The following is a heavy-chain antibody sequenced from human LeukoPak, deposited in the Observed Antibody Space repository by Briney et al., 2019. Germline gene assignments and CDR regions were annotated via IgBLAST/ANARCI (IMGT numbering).Heavy chain of an antibody. CDR3: ASGEWDYGDYEFDY. Sequence: ASVKVSCKASGYTFTSYGISWVRQPPGQGLEWMGWISAYNGNTNYAQKLQGRVTMITDTSKSTAYMELRSLRSDDTAVYYCASGEWDYGDYEFDYWGQGTLVTVSS. CDR1: GYTFTSYG. D-gene: IGHD4-17*01. V-gene: IGHV1-18*01. CDR2: ISAYNGNT. J-gene: IGHJ4*02.